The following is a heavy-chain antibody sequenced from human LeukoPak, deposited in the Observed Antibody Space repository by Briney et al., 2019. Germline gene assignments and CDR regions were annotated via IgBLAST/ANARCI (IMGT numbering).Heavy chain of an antibody. CDR3: AKGVVGASSAAAAGYFEN. CDR1: GFTFTNYA. CDR2: ICGGGGNT. J-gene: IGHJ4*02. Sequence: GGSLRLSCAASGFTFTNYAMSWVRQAPGQGLEWVSVICGGGGNTYYADSVKGRLTISRDNPKNTLYLQLHSLRAEDTAVYYCAKGVVGASSAAAAGYFENWGQGALVTVSS. D-gene: IGHD1-26*01. V-gene: IGHV3-23*01.